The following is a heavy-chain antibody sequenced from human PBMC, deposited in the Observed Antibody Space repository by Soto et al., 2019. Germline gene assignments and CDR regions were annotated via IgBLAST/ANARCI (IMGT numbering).Heavy chain of an antibody. J-gene: IGHJ5*02. D-gene: IGHD1-7*01. CDR2: FDPDGGET. V-gene: IGHV1-24*01. CDR1: GYTFTEVS. CDR3: AQVNWNYKRGLLDP. Sequence: ASVKVSCKVSGYTFTEVSIHWVRQAPGKGLEWMGGFDPDGGETVYAQKFQGRVRMTEDTSTETAYMEVSSLRPEDTAVYYCAQVNWNYKRGLLDPWGQGTLVTVAS.